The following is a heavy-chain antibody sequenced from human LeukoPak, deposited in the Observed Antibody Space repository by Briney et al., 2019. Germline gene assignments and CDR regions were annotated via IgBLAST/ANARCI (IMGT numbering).Heavy chain of an antibody. Sequence: PGRSLRLSCAASGFTFSSYAMHWVRQAPGKGLEWVAVISYDGSNKYYANSVKGRFTIPRDNSKNTLYLQMNSLRAEDTAVYYCARDAPMIVGFFYYYYMDVWGKGTTVTISS. CDR1: GFTFSSYA. V-gene: IGHV3-30*04. CDR3: ARDAPMIVGFFYYYYMDV. J-gene: IGHJ6*03. D-gene: IGHD3-22*01. CDR2: ISYDGSNK.